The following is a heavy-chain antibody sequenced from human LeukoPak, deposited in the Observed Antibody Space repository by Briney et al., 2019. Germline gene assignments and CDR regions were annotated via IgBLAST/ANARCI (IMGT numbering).Heavy chain of an antibody. CDR2: TNPNSGGT. Sequence: ASVKVSCKASGYTFTGYYMHWVRQAPGQGLEWMGWTNPNSGGTNYAQKFQGRVTMTRDTSISTAYMELSRLRSDDTAVYYCARAFRRITIFGKAGDDAFDIWGQGTMVTVSS. CDR3: ARAFRRITIFGKAGDDAFDI. D-gene: IGHD3-3*01. J-gene: IGHJ3*02. CDR1: GYTFTGYY. V-gene: IGHV1-2*02.